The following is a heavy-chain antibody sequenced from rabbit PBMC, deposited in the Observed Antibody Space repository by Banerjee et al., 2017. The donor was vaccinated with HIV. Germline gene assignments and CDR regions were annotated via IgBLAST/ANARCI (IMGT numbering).Heavy chain of an antibody. V-gene: IGHV1S40*01. Sequence: QSLEESGRDLVKPGASLTLTCTASGFSFSYSDYMCWVRQPPGKGPEWIGCIGAGVSYTTYYATWAKGRFTISKTSSTTVTLQMTSLTAADTATYFCARDSGTSFSSYGMDLWGQGTLVTVS. CDR3: ARDSGTSFSSYGMDL. CDR2: IGAGVSYTT. D-gene: IGHD8-1*01. CDR1: GFSFSYSDY. J-gene: IGHJ6*01.